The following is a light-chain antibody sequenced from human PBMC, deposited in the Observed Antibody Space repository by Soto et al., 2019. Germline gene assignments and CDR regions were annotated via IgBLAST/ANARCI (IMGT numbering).Light chain of an antibody. Sequence: DIVMTQSPDSLAVSLGERATINCKSSQSVLHSFKNRNLLAWFQQKPGQPPKLLIYWASTRESGVPDRFSGSGSGTDFTLTISSLQADDVAVYYCQQYYSTPPTFGGGTKVEIK. CDR1: QSVLHSFKNRNL. CDR2: WAS. V-gene: IGKV4-1*01. J-gene: IGKJ4*01. CDR3: QQYYSTPPT.